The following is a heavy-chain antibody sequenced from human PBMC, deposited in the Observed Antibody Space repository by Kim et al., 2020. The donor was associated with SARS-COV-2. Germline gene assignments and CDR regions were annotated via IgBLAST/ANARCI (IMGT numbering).Heavy chain of an antibody. CDR1: GYTFSDFG. CDR2: ISTYNGNS. CDR3: ARGCDDFWSFLSFEF. J-gene: IGHJ4*02. V-gene: IGHV1-18*04. Sequence: ASVKVSCKTSGYTFSDFGISWVRQAPGQGPEWMGWISTYNGNSHFAPKFKDRITLSTDTSTTTAYMELRSLSSDDTAVYFCARGCDDFWSFLSFEFWGQG. D-gene: IGHD3-3*01.